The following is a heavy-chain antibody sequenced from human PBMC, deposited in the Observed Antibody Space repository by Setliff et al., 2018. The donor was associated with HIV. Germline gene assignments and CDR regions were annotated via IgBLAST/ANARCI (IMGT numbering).Heavy chain of an antibody. Sequence: KPSETLSLTCSVSGDSVSDYYWSWIRQPPGKGLEWIGDISTFRGTNYSPSLQSRVTISMDTSKNQLSLNLSSATAADTAAYYCSRGQGRFSFGAQLGYYFDYWGQGTLVTVSS. CDR2: ISTFRGT. D-gene: IGHD5-18*01. J-gene: IGHJ4*02. CDR3: SRGQGRFSFGAQLGYYFDY. CDR1: GDSVSDYY. V-gene: IGHV4-4*09.